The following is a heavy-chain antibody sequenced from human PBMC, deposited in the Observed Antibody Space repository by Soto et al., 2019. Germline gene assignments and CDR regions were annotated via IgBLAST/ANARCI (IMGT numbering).Heavy chain of an antibody. D-gene: IGHD4-4*01. CDR1: GFTFSSYA. CDR3: ARSVTTFDGVFDY. V-gene: IGHV3-30-3*01. Sequence: PGGSLRLSCAASGFTFSSYAMHWVRQAPGKGLEWVAVISYDGSNKYYADSVKGRFTISRDNSKNTLYLQMNSLRAEDTAVYYCARSVTTFDGVFDYWGQGTLVTVSS. J-gene: IGHJ4*02. CDR2: ISYDGSNK.